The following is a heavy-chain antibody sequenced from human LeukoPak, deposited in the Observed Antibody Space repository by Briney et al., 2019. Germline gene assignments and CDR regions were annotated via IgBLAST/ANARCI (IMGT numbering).Heavy chain of an antibody. V-gene: IGHV3-30*02. CDR3: IRVGATTIDY. J-gene: IGHJ4*02. Sequence: GGSLRLSCAASGFTFNNYGMHWVRQAPGKGLEWVAFIRFDGSNKYYADSVKGRFTISRDNFRNTLYLQMNSLRAEDTAVYYCIRVGATTIDYWGQGTLVTVSS. D-gene: IGHD1-26*01. CDR2: IRFDGSNK. CDR1: GFTFNNYG.